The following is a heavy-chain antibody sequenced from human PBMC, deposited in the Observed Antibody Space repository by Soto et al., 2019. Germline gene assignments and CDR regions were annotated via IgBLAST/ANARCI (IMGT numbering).Heavy chain of an antibody. V-gene: IGHV3-33*01. D-gene: IGHD3-3*01. J-gene: IGHJ4*02. CDR3: ARDRPPSLRFLEWLLTYYFDY. CDR2: IWYDGSNK. CDR1: GFTFSSYG. Sequence: QVQLVESGGGVVQPGRSLRLSCAASGFTFSSYGMHWVRQAPGKGLEWVAVIWYDGSNKYYADSVKGRFTISRDNSKNTLYLQMNSLRAEDTAVYYCARDRPPSLRFLEWLLTYYFDYWGQGTLVTVSS.